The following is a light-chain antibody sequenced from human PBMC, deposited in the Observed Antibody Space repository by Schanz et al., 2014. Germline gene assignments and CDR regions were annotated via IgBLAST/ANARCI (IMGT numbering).Light chain of an antibody. V-gene: IGLV2-14*03. CDR3: SSYTSSATLV. CDR1: SSDVGAYNL. J-gene: IGLJ1*01. CDR2: DVS. Sequence: QSALTQPASVSGSPGQSITISCTGTSSDVGAYNLVSWFQQHPGKVPKLVIYDVSNRPSGISNRFSGSKSGNTASLTISGLQAEDEADYYCSSYTSSATLVFGTGTKLTVL.